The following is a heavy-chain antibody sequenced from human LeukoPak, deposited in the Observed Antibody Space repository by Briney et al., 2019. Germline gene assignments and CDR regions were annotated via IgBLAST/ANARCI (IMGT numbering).Heavy chain of an antibody. J-gene: IGHJ4*02. V-gene: IGHV3-49*04. Sequence: GGSLRLSCTASGFTSGFTFSDYAMSWVRQAPGKGLEWVGFIRTKAYGGTTEYAASVKGRFTISRDGSKSIAYLQMNSLKTEDTAVYYCTRTYYDSSGYLFDYWGQGTLVTVSS. CDR2: IRTKAYGGTT. CDR3: TRTYYDSSGYLFDY. CDR1: GFTSGFTFSDYA. D-gene: IGHD3-22*01.